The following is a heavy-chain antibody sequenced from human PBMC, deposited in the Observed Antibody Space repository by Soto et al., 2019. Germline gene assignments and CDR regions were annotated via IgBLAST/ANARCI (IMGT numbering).Heavy chain of an antibody. D-gene: IGHD6-19*01. CDR1: GFTFSTYA. CDR2: ISYDGSNK. CDR3: ARDKSPYSSGWHNRHFDY. J-gene: IGHJ4*02. V-gene: IGHV3-30-3*01. Sequence: QVQLVESGGGVVQPGRSLRLSCAASGFTFSTYAMHWVRQAPGKGLEWVAVISYDGSNKHYADSVKGRFTISRENSKNTLYLQMNSLRAEDTAVYYCARDKSPYSSGWHNRHFDYWGQGTLVTVSS.